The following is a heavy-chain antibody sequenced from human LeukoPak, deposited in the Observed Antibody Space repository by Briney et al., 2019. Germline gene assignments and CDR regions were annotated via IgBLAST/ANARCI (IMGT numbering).Heavy chain of an antibody. CDR3: ARHRRDTAIVRSY. CDR1: GFTFSSYW. J-gene: IGHJ4*02. D-gene: IGHD5-18*01. Sequence: PGGSLRLSCAASGFTFSSYWMHWVRQAPGKGLVWVSRIRYDERITNYADSVKGRFTISRDNGKNTLYLQMNSLRAEDTAVYYCARHRRDTAIVRSYWRQGTLVTVSP. V-gene: IGHV3-74*01. CDR2: IRYDERIT.